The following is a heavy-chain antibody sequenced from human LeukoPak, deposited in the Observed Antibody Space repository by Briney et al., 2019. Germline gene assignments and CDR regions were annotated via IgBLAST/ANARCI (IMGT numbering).Heavy chain of an antibody. CDR1: GFTVSSNY. J-gene: IGHJ4*02. CDR2: IYSGGST. V-gene: IGHV3-66*01. CDR3: ARAASSGSCLGY. Sequence: GGSLRLSCAASGFTVSSNYMSWGRQAPGKGLEWVSVIYSGGSTYYADSVKGRFTISRDNSKNTLYLQMNSLRAEDTAVYYCARAASSGSCLGYWGQGTLVTVSS. D-gene: IGHD1-26*01.